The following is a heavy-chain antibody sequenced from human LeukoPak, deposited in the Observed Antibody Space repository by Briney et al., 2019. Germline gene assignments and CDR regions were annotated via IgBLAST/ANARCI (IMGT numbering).Heavy chain of an antibody. CDR2: INSDGSWT. J-gene: IGHJ4*02. D-gene: IGHD2/OR15-2a*01. CDR1: GNYW. V-gene: IGHV3-74*01. Sequence: GGSLRLSCAASGNYWMHLVCQAPGKGLVWVSHINSDGSWTSYADSVKGRFTISKDNAKNTVYLQMNNPRAEDTAVYYCVSFYETYWGRGTLVTVSS. CDR3: VSFYETY.